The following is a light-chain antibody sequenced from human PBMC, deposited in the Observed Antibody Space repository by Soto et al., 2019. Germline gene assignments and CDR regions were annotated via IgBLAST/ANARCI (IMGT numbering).Light chain of an antibody. CDR3: QQYNSYPYT. J-gene: IGKJ2*01. CDR2: KAS. CDR1: QSISSW. V-gene: IGKV1-5*03. Sequence: DIQMTQSPSTLSASVGDRVTITCRASQSISSWLAWYQQKPGKAPKLLIYKASSLESGLTPRFSGSGSGTEFTLTLSSLQPDYFATYYCQQYNSYPYTFGQGTKLEIK.